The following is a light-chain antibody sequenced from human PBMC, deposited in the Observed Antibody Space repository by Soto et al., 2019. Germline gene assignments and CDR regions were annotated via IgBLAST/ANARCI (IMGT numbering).Light chain of an antibody. CDR2: AAS. J-gene: IGKJ1*01. Sequence: DIQMTQSPSSLSASVGDRVTITCRASQSISNYLDWYQLKPGKAPKLLIYAASSLQSGVPSRFSGSGSRTDFTLTISSLQAEDFATYYCHQNYNVPPWTFGQGTKVEIK. V-gene: IGKV1-39*01. CDR3: HQNYNVPPWT. CDR1: QSISNY.